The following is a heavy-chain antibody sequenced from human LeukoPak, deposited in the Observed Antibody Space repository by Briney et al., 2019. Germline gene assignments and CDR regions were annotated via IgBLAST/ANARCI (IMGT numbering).Heavy chain of an antibody. Sequence: ASVKVSCKASGYTFTSYDINWVRQATGQGLEWMGWMNPNSGNTGYAQKLQGRVTMTTDTSTSTAYMELRSLRSDDTAVYYCARDGDLYSSSWYDYWGQGTLVTVSS. CDR3: ARDGDLYSSSWYDY. CDR1: GYTFTSYD. V-gene: IGHV1-8*01. D-gene: IGHD6-13*01. CDR2: MNPNSGNT. J-gene: IGHJ4*02.